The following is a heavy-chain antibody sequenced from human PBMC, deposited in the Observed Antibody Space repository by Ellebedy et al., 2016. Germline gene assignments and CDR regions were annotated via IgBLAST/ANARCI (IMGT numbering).Heavy chain of an antibody. CDR2: ISGSGCST. CDR3: ARGVSSGWYGYYFDH. D-gene: IGHD6-19*01. V-gene: IGHV3-23*01. Sequence: GESLKISCAASGFTFSSYAMSWVRQAPGKGLEWVSAISGSGCSTYYADSVKGRFTISRDNAKNTSYLQMNSLRVDDTGVDFCARGVSSGWYGYYFDHWGQGAPVTVSS. CDR1: GFTFSSYA. J-gene: IGHJ4*02.